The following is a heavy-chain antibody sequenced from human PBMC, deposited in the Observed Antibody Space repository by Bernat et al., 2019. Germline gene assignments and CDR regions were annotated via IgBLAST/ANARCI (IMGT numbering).Heavy chain of an antibody. CDR3: ARGSRSGSYFRTNRGHFDY. Sequence: QVQLQQWGAGLLKPSETLSLTCAVYGGSFSGYYWSWIRQPPGKGLEGIGEINHSGRTNYNPSLKSRVTISVDTSKNQFSLKLSSVTAADTAVYYCARGSRSGSYFRTNRGHFDYWGQGTLVTVSS. D-gene: IGHD3-10*01. CDR2: INHSGRT. J-gene: IGHJ4*02. V-gene: IGHV4-34*01. CDR1: GGSFSGYY.